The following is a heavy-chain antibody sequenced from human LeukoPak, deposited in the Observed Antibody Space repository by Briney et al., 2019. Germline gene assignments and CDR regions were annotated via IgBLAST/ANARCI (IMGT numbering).Heavy chain of an antibody. V-gene: IGHV1-8*01. CDR2: MNPNSGNT. D-gene: IGHD2-15*01. CDR3: AREGVVVVAATSAYYYYMDV. CDR1: GYTFTSYD. Sequence: ASVKVSCTASGYTFTSYDINWVRQAPGQGLEWMGWMNPNSGNTGYAQKFQGRVTMTRNTSISTTYMELSSLRSEDTAVYYCAREGVVVVAATSAYYYYMDVWGKGTTVTVSS. J-gene: IGHJ6*03.